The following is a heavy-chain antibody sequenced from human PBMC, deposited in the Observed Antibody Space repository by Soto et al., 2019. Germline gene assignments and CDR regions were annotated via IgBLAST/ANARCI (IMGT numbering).Heavy chain of an antibody. V-gene: IGHV3-15*01. Sequence: GGSLRLSCAASGFTFSNAWMSWVRQARGKGLEWVGRIKSKTDGGTTDYAAPVKGRFTISRDDSKNTLYLQMNSLKTEDTAVYYCTTESYYDFWSGQRITFDYWGQGTLVNVSS. CDR3: TTESYYDFWSGQRITFDY. D-gene: IGHD3-3*01. CDR1: GFTFSNAW. J-gene: IGHJ4*02. CDR2: IKSKTDGGTT.